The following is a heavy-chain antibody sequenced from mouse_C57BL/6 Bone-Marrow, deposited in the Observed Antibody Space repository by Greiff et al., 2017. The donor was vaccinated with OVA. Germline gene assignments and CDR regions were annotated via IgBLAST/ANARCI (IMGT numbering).Heavy chain of an antibody. J-gene: IGHJ3*01. Sequence: EVKLMESGGDLVKPGGSLKLSCAASGFTFSSYGMSWVRQTPDKRLEWVATISSGGSYTYYPDSVKGRFTISRDNAKNTLYLQMSSLKSEDTAMYYCARHVTTTFAYWGQGTLVTVSA. CDR3: ARHVTTTFAY. V-gene: IGHV5-6*01. CDR1: GFTFSSYG. CDR2: ISSGGSYT. D-gene: IGHD1-1*01.